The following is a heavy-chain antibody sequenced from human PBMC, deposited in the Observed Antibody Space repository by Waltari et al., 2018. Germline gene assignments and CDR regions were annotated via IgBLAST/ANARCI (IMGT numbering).Heavy chain of an antibody. CDR1: GYSISSGYY. CDR2: IYHSGST. CDR3: ARVCSGSSPSCYTIV. V-gene: IGHV4-38-2*02. Sequence: QVQLQESGPGLVKPSETLSLTCTVSGYSISSGYYWGWIRQPPGRGLEWIGSIYHSGSTYYNPSLKLRVTISVDTSKNQCPLHVGSVTAADSAVYYCARVCSGSSPSCYTIVWGQGTLVTVSS. J-gene: IGHJ4*02. D-gene: IGHD2-2*02.